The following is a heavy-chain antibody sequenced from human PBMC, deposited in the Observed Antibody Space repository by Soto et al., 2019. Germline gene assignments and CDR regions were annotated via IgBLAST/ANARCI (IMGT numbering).Heavy chain of an antibody. Sequence: GASVKVSCKASGGTFSSYAISWVRQAPGQGLEWMGGIIPIFGTASYAQKFQGRVTMTRDTSTSTVYMELSSLRSEDTAVYYCARVAMKMATPFDYWGQGTLVTVSS. CDR3: ARVAMKMATPFDY. CDR1: GGTFSSYA. J-gene: IGHJ4*02. V-gene: IGHV1-69*05. D-gene: IGHD5-12*01. CDR2: IIPIFGTA.